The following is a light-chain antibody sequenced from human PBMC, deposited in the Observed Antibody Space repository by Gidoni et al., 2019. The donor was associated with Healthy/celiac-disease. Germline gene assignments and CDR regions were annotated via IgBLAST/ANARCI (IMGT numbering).Light chain of an antibody. CDR1: QSISSY. J-gene: IGKJ3*01. CDR3: QQSYSTLLFT. Sequence: DIQMNKSPSSLSASVGDRVTITCRASQSISSYLNWYQQKPGKAPKLLIYAASSLQSGVPLRFSGSGSGTDFTLTISSLQLEDFATDYCQQSYSTLLFTFGPGTKVDIK. CDR2: AAS. V-gene: IGKV1-39*01.